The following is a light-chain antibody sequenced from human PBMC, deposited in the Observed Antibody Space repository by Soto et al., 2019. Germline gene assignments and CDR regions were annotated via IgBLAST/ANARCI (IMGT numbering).Light chain of an antibody. CDR3: QHYNSYSEA. J-gene: IGKJ1*01. CDR2: KAS. CDR1: QNIRSW. V-gene: IGKV1-5*03. Sequence: DIQMTQSPSTLSASVGDIVTLTFRASQNIRSWMALYQQKPGKAPRLLIYKASSLQSGVPSRFSGSGSGTEFTLTISSLQPDDFATYYCQHYNSYSEAFGQGTKVDI.